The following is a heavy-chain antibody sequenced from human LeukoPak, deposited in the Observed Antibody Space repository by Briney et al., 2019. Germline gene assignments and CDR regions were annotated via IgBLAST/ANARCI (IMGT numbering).Heavy chain of an antibody. V-gene: IGHV1-2*02. CDR1: GYRFTGYY. Sequence: ASVKVSCKASGYRFTGYYVHWVRQAPGQGLEWMGRVSPDSGGTNYAQKFQGRVTMIMDTTISTAYMELSRLRSDDTAVYYCASGLNSRSTGCWGQGTRVTVSS. CDR2: VSPDSGGT. J-gene: IGHJ4*02. D-gene: IGHD6-13*01. CDR3: ASGLNSRSTGC.